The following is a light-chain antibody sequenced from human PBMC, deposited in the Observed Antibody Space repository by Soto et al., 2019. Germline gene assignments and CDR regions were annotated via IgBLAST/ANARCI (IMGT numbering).Light chain of an antibody. J-gene: IGKJ1*01. V-gene: IGKV1-39*01. CDR1: QSISSY. Sequence: DIQLTQSPSSLSASVGDRFTITCRASQSISSYLNWYQQKPGKAPKLLIYAASSLQSGVPPRFSGSGSGTDFTLTISSLQPEDFATYYCQQSYSTWTFGQGTKVDIK. CDR2: AAS. CDR3: QQSYSTWT.